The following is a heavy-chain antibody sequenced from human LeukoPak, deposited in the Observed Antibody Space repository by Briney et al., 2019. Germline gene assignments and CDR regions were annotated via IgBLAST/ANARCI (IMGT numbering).Heavy chain of an antibody. Sequence: GASVKVSCKASGYTFTVYCMHWVRQAPGQGLEWMGWINPNSGGTNYAQKFQGRVTMNRDTSISTAYMELSRLRSDDTAVYYCAREGGELGIGMSAFDIWGQGTKVTVSS. CDR3: AREGGELGIGMSAFDI. V-gene: IGHV1-2*02. D-gene: IGHD7-27*01. CDR2: INPNSGGT. CDR1: GYTFTVYC. J-gene: IGHJ3*02.